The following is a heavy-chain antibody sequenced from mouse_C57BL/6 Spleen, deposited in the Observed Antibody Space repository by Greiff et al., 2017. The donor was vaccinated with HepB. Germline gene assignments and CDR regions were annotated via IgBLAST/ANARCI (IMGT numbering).Heavy chain of an antibody. Sequence: VQLQQSGAELVRPGASVKLSCKASGYTFTDYYINWVKQRPGQGLEWIARIYPGSGNTYYNEKFKGKATLTAEKSSSTAYMQLSSLTSEDSAVYFCARGVAEYYFDYWGQGTTLTVSS. J-gene: IGHJ2*01. D-gene: IGHD1-1*02. V-gene: IGHV1-76*01. CDR2: IYPGSGNT. CDR3: ARGVAEYYFDY. CDR1: GYTFTDYY.